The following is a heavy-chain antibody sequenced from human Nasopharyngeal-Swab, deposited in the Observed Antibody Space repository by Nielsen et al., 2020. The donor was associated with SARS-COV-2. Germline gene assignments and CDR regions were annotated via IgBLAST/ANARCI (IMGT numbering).Heavy chain of an antibody. CDR2: INRDGSGT. V-gene: IGHV3-74*01. Sequence: GGSLRLSCAASGFTFSSYWIHWVRQAPGKGLVWVARINRDGSGTNYADSVKGRFTISRDNAKNTLYLQMNTLSAEDTGVYYCARDCDTATCYRSAADTWGQGTLVTVSS. J-gene: IGHJ5*01. CDR3: ARDCDTATCYRSAADT. D-gene: IGHD2-2*01. CDR1: GFTFSSYW.